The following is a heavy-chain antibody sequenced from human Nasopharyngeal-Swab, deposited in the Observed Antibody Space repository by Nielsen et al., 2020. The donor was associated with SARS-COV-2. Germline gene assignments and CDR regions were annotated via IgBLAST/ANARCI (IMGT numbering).Heavy chain of an antibody. D-gene: IGHD3-10*01. J-gene: IGHJ4*02. Sequence: GGSLRLSCAASGFTFNTYAMTWVRQAPGKGLEWVSAISGTGTSPYYADSVKGRFTISRDNSKNTMFLQMTSLRADDTAVYYCAKAGGYYYGSGRLYSDYWGQGTLVTVSS. CDR2: ISGTGTSP. V-gene: IGHV3-23*01. CDR3: AKAGGYYYGSGRLYSDY. CDR1: GFTFNTYA.